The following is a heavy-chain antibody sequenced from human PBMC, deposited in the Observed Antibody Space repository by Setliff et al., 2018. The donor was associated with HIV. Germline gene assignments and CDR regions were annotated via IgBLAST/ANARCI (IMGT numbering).Heavy chain of an antibody. J-gene: IGHJ1*01. V-gene: IGHV3-21*06. D-gene: IGHD3-16*02. CDR1: GFAFSIYS. CDR3: ARDSGPYYDYVWGTYRPIYFQH. CDR2: ISSGGGYI. Sequence: GGSLRLSCAASGFAFSIYSMNWVRQAPGKGLEWVSSISSGGGYIYYADSVKGRFSISRDSTKNSLYLQMNSLRAEDTAVYYCARDSGPYYDYVWGTYRPIYFQHWGQGTRVTVSS.